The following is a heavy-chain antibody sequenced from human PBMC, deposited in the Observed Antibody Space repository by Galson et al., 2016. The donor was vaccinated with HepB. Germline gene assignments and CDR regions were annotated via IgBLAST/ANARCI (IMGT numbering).Heavy chain of an antibody. J-gene: IGHJ5*02. CDR3: AKEGHHDFWSGYYNWFAP. V-gene: IGHV3-30-3*01. Sequence: SLRLSCAASGFTFSSYAIHWVRQAPGKGLEWVAVISYDGTNKYYADSVTGRFTISRDNSKNSLYLQMNSLRPEDTAVYYCAKEGHHDFWSGYYNWFAPWGQGTLVTGSS. CDR1: GFTFSSYA. CDR2: ISYDGTNK. D-gene: IGHD3-3*01.